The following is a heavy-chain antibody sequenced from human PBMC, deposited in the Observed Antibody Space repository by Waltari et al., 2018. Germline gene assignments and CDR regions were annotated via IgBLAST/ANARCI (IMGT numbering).Heavy chain of an antibody. Sequence: QVQLQQWGAGLLGPSETLSLTCPVYGASFSDYYWGWVRQPPGKGLECFGQIRHPGSTNYNPSLKSRVTISIDTPRSQFSLRLSSVTAADTALYFCTRGGNYDFWSHRPFVDPWGQGTLVTVSS. V-gene: IGHV4-34*01. CDR1: GASFSDYY. J-gene: IGHJ5*02. CDR3: TRGGNYDFWSHRPFVDP. D-gene: IGHD3-3*01. CDR2: IRHPGST.